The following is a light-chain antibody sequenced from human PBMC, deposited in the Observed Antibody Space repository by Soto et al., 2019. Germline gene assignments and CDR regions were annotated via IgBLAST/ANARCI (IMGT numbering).Light chain of an antibody. CDR1: QSISSW. V-gene: IGKV1-5*01. CDR2: DAS. Sequence: DIQMTQSPSTLSASVGDRVTITCRASQSISSWLAWYQQKPGKAPKLLIYDASSLESGVPSRFSGSGSGTEFTLTISSLQPDDFATNYCQHYNSYSCTFGQGTKVEI. CDR3: QHYNSYSCT. J-gene: IGKJ1*01.